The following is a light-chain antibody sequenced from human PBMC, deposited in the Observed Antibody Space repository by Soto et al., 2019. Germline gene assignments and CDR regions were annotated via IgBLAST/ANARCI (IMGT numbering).Light chain of an antibody. Sequence: QSALTQPPSASGSPGQSVTISCTGTSSDVGYYNRVSWYQQHPGKAPKLIIYEDTKRPSGVPDRFSGSKSGNTASLTVSGLQAEDEADYYCCSYAGTSNYYLFGTGTKVTVL. CDR3: CSYAGTSNYYL. CDR1: SSDVGYYNR. CDR2: EDT. V-gene: IGLV2-8*01. J-gene: IGLJ1*01.